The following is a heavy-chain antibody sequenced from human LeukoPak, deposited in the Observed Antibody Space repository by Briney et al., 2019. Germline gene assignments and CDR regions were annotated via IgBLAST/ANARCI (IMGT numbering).Heavy chain of an antibody. CDR2: INPNSGGT. CDR1: GYTFTTYD. Sequence: GASVTVSFTASGYTFTTYDMHWVRQAPGQGLEWMGWINPNSGGTNYAQKFQGRVTMTRDTSISTVYMGLSRLRSDDTAVYYCARDSCSSTSCLSIDDYWGQGTLVTVSS. D-gene: IGHD2-2*01. V-gene: IGHV1-2*02. J-gene: IGHJ4*02. CDR3: ARDSCSSTSCLSIDDY.